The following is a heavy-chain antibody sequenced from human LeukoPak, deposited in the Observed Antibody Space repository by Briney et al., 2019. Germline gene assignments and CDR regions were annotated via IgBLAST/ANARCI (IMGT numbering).Heavy chain of an antibody. CDR2: MNPNSGNT. CDR3: ATLGSGSVAGFNFDY. Sequence: ASVRVSCKASGYTFTSYDINWVRQATGQGLEWMGWMNPNSGNTGYAQKFQGRVTMTRNTSISTAYMELSSLRSEDTAVYYCATLGSGSVAGFNFDYWGQGTLVTVSS. D-gene: IGHD6-19*01. CDR1: GYTFTSYD. J-gene: IGHJ4*02. V-gene: IGHV1-8*01.